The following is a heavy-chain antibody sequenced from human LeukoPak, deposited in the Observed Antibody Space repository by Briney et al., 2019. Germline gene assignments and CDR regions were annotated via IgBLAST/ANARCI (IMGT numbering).Heavy chain of an antibody. D-gene: IGHD2-2*03. CDR2: IYYSGST. CDR1: GGSISSYY. CDR3: ARARGYCRSTSCLYYYMDV. J-gene: IGHJ6*03. Sequence: SETLSLTCTVSGGSISSYYWSWIRQPPGKGLVWIGYIYYSGSTNYNPSIKSRVTISVDTSKNQFSLKLSSVTAADTAVYYCARARGYCRSTSCLYYYMDVWGKGTTVTVSS. V-gene: IGHV4-59*01.